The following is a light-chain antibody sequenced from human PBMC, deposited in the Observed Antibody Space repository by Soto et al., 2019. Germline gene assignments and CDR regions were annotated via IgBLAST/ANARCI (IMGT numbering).Light chain of an antibody. Sequence: EIVMTQSPATLSVSPGERATLSCRASQSVGSDYLAWYQQKPGQAPRLLIYGASTRATGIPARFSGSGSGTEFTLTISSLQSEDFAVYYCQQYNNWPRTFGQGSKVDI. CDR2: GAS. J-gene: IGKJ1*01. V-gene: IGKV3-15*01. CDR1: QSVGSD. CDR3: QQYNNWPRT.